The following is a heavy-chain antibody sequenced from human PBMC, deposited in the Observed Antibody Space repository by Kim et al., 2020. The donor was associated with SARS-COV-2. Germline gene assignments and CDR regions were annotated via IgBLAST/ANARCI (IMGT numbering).Heavy chain of an antibody. CDR2: ISGSGGST. CDR1: GFTFSSYG. J-gene: IGHJ4*02. CDR3: AKDLVAVTGGSFDY. V-gene: IGHV3-23*01. Sequence: GGSLRLSCVASGFTFSSYGMSWVRQAPGKGLEWVSRISGSGGSTYYADSVKGRFTISRDNSKNTLYLQMNSLRAEDTAVYYCAKDLVAVTGGSFDYWGQGTLVTVS. D-gene: IGHD6-19*01.